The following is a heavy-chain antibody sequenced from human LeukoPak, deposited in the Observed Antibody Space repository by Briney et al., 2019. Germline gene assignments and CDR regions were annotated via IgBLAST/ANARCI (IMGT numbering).Heavy chain of an antibody. J-gene: IGHJ3*02. Sequence: GESLKISCKGSGYSFTRYWIGWVRQMPGKGLEWMGIIYPGDSDTRYSPSFQGQVTISADKSISTAYLQRSSLNASETAMYYCARRIDSSGYSDDAFDIWGQGTMVTVSS. CDR2: IYPGDSDT. D-gene: IGHD3-22*01. CDR3: ARRIDSSGYSDDAFDI. CDR1: GYSFTRYW. V-gene: IGHV5-51*01.